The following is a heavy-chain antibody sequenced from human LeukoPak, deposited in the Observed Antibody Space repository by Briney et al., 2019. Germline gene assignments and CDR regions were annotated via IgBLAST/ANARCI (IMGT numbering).Heavy chain of an antibody. CDR2: IYTSGST. V-gene: IGHV4-61*02. Sequence: SETLSLTCTVSGGSISSGSYYWSWIRQPAGKGLEWIGRIYTSGSTNYNPSLKSRVTISVDTSKNQFSLKLSSVTAADTAVYYCARRRYSRGAFDIWGQGTMVTVSS. D-gene: IGHD6-19*01. CDR1: GGSISSGSYY. CDR3: ARRRYSRGAFDI. J-gene: IGHJ3*02.